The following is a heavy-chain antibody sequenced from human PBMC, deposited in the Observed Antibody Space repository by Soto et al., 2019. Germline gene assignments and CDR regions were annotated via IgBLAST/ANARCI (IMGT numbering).Heavy chain of an antibody. J-gene: IGHJ6*02. CDR2: ISAYNGNT. CDR3: ARVGRKVCTNGVCYNYYYYGMDV. V-gene: IGHV1-18*01. Sequence: ASVKVSCKASGYTFTSYGISWVRQAPGQGLEWMGWISAYNGNTNYAQKLQGRVTMTTDTSTSTAYMELRSLRSDDTAVYYCARVGRKVCTNGVCYNYYYYGMDVWGQGTTVTVSS. D-gene: IGHD2-8*01. CDR1: GYTFTSYG.